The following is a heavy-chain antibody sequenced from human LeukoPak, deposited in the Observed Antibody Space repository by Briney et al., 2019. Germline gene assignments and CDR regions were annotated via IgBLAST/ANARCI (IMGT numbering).Heavy chain of an antibody. CDR1: GFTFSSYA. V-gene: IGHV3-23*01. D-gene: IGHD3-10*01. J-gene: IGHJ4*02. Sequence: GGSLRLSCAASGFTFSSYAMSWVRQAPGKGLEWVSAISGSGGSTYYADSVKGRFTISRDNSKNTLYLQMNSLRAEDTAVYYCARCNYGSGRKVFEDGFDYWGQGTLVTVSS. CDR2: ISGSGGST. CDR3: ARCNYGSGRKVFEDGFDY.